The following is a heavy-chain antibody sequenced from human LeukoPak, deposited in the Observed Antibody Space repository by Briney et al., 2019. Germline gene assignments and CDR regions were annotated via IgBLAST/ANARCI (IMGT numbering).Heavy chain of an antibody. J-gene: IGHJ4*02. D-gene: IGHD5-18*01. Sequence: PGGSLRLSCAASGFTFSTYAMTWVRQAPGKGLEWVSAISGSGGSTYYADSVKGRFTISRDNSKNTLYLQMNSLRAEDTAVYYCANGGDRQWILDYWGQGTLVTVSS. CDR1: GFTFSTYA. V-gene: IGHV3-23*01. CDR2: ISGSGGST. CDR3: ANGGDRQWILDY.